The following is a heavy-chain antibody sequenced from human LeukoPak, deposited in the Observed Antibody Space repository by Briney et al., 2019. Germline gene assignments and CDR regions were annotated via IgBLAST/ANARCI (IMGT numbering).Heavy chain of an antibody. V-gene: IGHV3-23*01. J-gene: IGHJ3*02. D-gene: IGHD6-19*01. Sequence: GGSLRLSCAASGFAFSSYDMSWVRQAPGKGLEWVSDISGTGGNTYYAESVKGRFTISRDNSKNTLYLQMNSLRAEDTAIYYCAFPAHHWLARGAFDIWGQGTMVTVSS. CDR2: ISGTGGNT. CDR1: GFAFSSYD. CDR3: AFPAHHWLARGAFDI.